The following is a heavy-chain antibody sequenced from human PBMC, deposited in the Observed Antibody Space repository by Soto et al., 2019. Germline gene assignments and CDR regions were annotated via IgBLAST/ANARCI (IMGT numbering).Heavy chain of an antibody. CDR3: ARDRGSVDGTWYLDL. J-gene: IGHJ2*01. CDR2: ISAYNGNT. Sequence: QVQLVQSGAEVKKPGASVKVSCKASGYTFTSYGISWVRQAPGQGLEWMGWISAYNGNTNYAQKLQGRVTMTTDTTTSTADMELRSLRSDDTAVYYGARDRGSVDGTWYLDLLGRGTLVPVSS. V-gene: IGHV1-18*01. CDR1: GYTFTSYG. D-gene: IGHD6-19*01.